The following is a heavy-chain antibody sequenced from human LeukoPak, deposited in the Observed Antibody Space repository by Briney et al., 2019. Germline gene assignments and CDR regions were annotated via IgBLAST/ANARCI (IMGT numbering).Heavy chain of an antibody. CDR3: ARGGAAAGSLFDP. D-gene: IGHD6-13*01. Sequence: TGGSLRLSCAASGFTFSSYAMSWVRQAPGKGLEWVSAISGSGGSTYYADSVKGRFTISRDNAKNSLYLQMNSLRAEDTAVYYCARGGAAAGSLFDPWGQGTLVTVSS. CDR1: GFTFSSYA. J-gene: IGHJ5*02. V-gene: IGHV3-23*01. CDR2: ISGSGGST.